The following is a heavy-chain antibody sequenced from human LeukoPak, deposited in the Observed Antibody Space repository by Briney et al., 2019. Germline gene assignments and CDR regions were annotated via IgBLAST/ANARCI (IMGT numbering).Heavy chain of an antibody. CDR3: ARNDILSGYYNAGNAFDI. Sequence: SETLSLTCTVSGGSVSSDSDYWSVIRQPPGKGLEWIGYIYYSESTYYNPSLKSRVTISVDTSKNQFSLKLSSVTAADTAVYYCARNDILSGYYNAGNAFDIWGQGTMVTVSS. J-gene: IGHJ3*02. V-gene: IGHV4-30-4*08. D-gene: IGHD3-9*01. CDR1: GGSVSSDSDY. CDR2: IYYSEST.